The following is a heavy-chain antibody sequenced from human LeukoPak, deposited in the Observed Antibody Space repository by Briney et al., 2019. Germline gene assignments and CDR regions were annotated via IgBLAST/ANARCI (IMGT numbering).Heavy chain of an antibody. V-gene: IGHV1-2*02. J-gene: IGHJ3*02. CDR3: ARGVVMVPAALLADAFDI. Sequence: ASVKVSCKASGYTFTGYYMHWVRQAPGQGLEWMGWINPNSGGTNYAQKFQGRVTMTMDTSISTAYMELSRLRSDDTAVYYCARGVVMVPAALLADAFDIWGQGTMVTVSS. D-gene: IGHD2-2*01. CDR1: GYTFTGYY. CDR2: INPNSGGT.